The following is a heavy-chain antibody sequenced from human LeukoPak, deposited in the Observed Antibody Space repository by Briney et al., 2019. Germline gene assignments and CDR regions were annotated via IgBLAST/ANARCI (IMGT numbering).Heavy chain of an antibody. J-gene: IGHJ5*02. D-gene: IGHD2-15*01. CDR2: ISDIGSI. CDR3: ARQVVSPQSSWFDP. Sequence: PSETLSLTCTVSGGSISSYYWSWIRQPPGKGLEWIAYISDIGSINYNPSLKSRVTMSVDTSKNQFSLKLSSVTAADTAVYYCARQVVSPQSSWFDPWGQGTLVTVSS. CDR1: GGSISSYY. V-gene: IGHV4-59*08.